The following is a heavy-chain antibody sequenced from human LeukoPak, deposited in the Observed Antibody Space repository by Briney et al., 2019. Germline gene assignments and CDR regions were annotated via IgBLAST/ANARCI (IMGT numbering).Heavy chain of an antibody. CDR1: GGSIGSRGYY. D-gene: IGHD4-17*01. CDR3: ARYGDYGTLDYLYLDA. J-gene: IGHJ6*03. V-gene: IGHV4-31*03. Sequence: SQTLSLTCTVSGGSIGSRGYYWTWLRQHPGKGLEWMGYIFYSGAAYYNPALRSRVTISLDTSQNQFSLRLISLTAADTAVYCCARYGDYGTLDYLYLDAWGKGTMVTVSS. CDR2: IFYSGAA.